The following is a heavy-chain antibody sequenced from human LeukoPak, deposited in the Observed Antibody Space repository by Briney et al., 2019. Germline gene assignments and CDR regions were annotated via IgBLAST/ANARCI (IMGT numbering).Heavy chain of an antibody. V-gene: IGHV3-23*01. J-gene: IGHJ4*02. CDR3: AKVEGYCSGGNCYKPFDY. Sequence: PGGSLRLSCAASGFTFSSYAMSWVRQTPGKGLEWVSTMSGNGGSTYSADSVKGRFIISRDNSENTLHLHMNSLEAEDTALYYCAKVEGYCSGGNCYKPFDYWGQGTLVTVSS. D-gene: IGHD2-15*01. CDR1: GFTFSSYA. CDR2: MSGNGGST.